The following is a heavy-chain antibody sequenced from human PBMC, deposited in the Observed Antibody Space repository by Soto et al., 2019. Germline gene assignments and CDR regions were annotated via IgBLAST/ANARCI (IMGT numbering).Heavy chain of an antibody. D-gene: IGHD6-6*01. V-gene: IGHV5-51*01. CDR3: ARTRSFTLGFYYDGMDV. CDR2: IYPGDSDT. CDR1: GYSFARYW. Sequence: PGEFLKISCQGSGYSFARYWIGWVRQMPGKDLEWMGIIYPGDSDTRYSPSFQGQVTISADKSLRTAYLQWTSLKASDTALYYCARTRSFTLGFYYDGMDVWGQGTTVTVSS. J-gene: IGHJ6*02.